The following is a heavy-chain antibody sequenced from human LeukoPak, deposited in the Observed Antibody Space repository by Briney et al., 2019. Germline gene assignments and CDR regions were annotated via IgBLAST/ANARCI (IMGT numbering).Heavy chain of an antibody. D-gene: IGHD6-6*01. CDR2: IIPILGIA. V-gene: IGHV1-69*02. Sequence: SVKVSCKASGGTFSSYTISWVRQAPGQGLEWMGRIIPILGIANYAQKFQGRVTITADKPTSTAYMELSSLRSEDTAVYYCARASIAARHWFDPWGQGTLVTVSS. J-gene: IGHJ5*02. CDR1: GGTFSSYT. CDR3: ARASIAARHWFDP.